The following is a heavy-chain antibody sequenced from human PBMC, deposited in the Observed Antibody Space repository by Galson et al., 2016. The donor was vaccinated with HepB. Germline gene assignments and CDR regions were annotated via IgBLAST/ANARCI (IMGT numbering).Heavy chain of an antibody. Sequence: SLRLSCAVSGFTFSSHEMNWVRQAPGKGLERVAYISNSGSTIYYGDSVKGRFTISRDNAKNSLYLQLNSLSAEDTAVYYCVRGNYGRLPRLWGQGTTVTVSS. J-gene: IGHJ3*01. CDR1: GFTFSSHE. V-gene: IGHV3-48*03. CDR2: ISNSGSTI. CDR3: VRGNYGRLPRL. D-gene: IGHD3-3*01.